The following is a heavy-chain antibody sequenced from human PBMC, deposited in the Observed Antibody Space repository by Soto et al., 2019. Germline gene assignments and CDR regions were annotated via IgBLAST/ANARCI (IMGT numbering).Heavy chain of an antibody. V-gene: IGHV4-34*01. D-gene: IGHD2-21*01. J-gene: IGHJ6*03. CDR1: SRSFTGFY. CDR2: INHSGST. CDR3: ARAYSAGDYYYYYMDV. Sequence: PSDTLSLTCPVYSRSFTGFYWSWIRQPPGKGLEWIGEINHSGSTNYNPSLKSRVTISVDTSKNQFSLKLSSVTAADTAVYYCARAYSAGDYYYYYMDVWGKGTTVT.